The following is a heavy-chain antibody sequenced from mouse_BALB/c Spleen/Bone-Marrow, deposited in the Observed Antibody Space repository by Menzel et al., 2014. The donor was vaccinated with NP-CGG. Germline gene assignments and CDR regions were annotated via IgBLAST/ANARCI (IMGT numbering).Heavy chain of an antibody. CDR2: SRNKANDYTT. D-gene: IGHD1-1*01. CDR3: ARDYYGSSYDWYFDV. V-gene: IGHV7-1*02. CDR1: GFTFSDFY. J-gene: IGHJ1*01. Sequence: VQLKESGGGLVQPGGSLRLSCATSGFTFSDFYMEWVRQPPGKRLEWIAASRNKANDYTTEYSASVKGRFIVSRDTSQSILYLQMNALRAEDTAIYYCARDYYGSSYDWYFDVWGAGTTVTVSS.